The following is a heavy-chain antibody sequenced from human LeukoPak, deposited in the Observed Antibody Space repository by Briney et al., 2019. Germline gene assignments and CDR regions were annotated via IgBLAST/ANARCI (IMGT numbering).Heavy chain of an antibody. J-gene: IGHJ6*03. D-gene: IGHD3-10*01. CDR2: IYYSGST. CDR3: ARRFGELLYPPYYYYYYMDV. V-gene: IGHV4-59*08. Sequence: SETLSLTCTVSGGSISSYYWSWLRQPPGKGLEWIGYIYYSGSTNYNPSLKSRVTISVDTSKNQFSLKLSSVTAADTAVYYCARRFGELLYPPYYYYYYMDVWGKGTTVTVSS. CDR1: GGSISSYY.